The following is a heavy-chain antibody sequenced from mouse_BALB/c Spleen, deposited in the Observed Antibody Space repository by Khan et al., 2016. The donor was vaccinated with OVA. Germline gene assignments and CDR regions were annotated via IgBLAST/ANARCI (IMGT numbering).Heavy chain of an antibody. J-gene: IGHJ3*01. CDR3: TNGNYGWFAY. CDR1: GFTFSSFV. V-gene: IGHV5-9-1*01. Sequence: EVELVESGGGLVEPGGSLKLSCAASGFTFSSFVMSWVRQTPEKRLEWVATISSAATYTYYPDSIKGRFTISRDNAKNTLYLHMNSLRSDDRAIYYCTNGNYGWFAYWGLGTLVTVST. CDR2: ISSAATYT. D-gene: IGHD2-1*01.